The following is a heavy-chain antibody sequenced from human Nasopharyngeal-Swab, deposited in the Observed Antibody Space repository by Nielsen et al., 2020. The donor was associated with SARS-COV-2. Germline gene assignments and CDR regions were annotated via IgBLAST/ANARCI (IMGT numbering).Heavy chain of an antibody. CDR2: IKQDGSEK. CDR1: GFTFSSYW. J-gene: IGHJ4*02. V-gene: IGHV3-7*04. CDR3: TGVTWIQLWLGYFDY. D-gene: IGHD5-18*01. Sequence: GESLKISCAASGFTFSSYWMSWVRQAPGKGLEWVANIKQDGSEKYYVDSVKGRFTISRDNAKNSLYLQMNSLRAEDTAVYYCTGVTWIQLWLGYFDYWGQGTLVTVSS.